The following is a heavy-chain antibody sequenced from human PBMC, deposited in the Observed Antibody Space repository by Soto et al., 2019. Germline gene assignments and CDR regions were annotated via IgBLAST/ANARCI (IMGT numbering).Heavy chain of an antibody. CDR3: ARLKSYYDSRGSSDY. J-gene: IGHJ4*02. V-gene: IGHV1-2*02. D-gene: IGHD3-22*01. CDR1: GYTFTGYY. CDR2: INPNNGDT. Sequence: GASVKVSCKASGYTFTGYYIYWLRQAPGQGLEWMGWINPNNGDTNYAQKFQGRVTMTRDSSISTAYLEPSRLRSDDTAIYYCARLKSYYDSRGSSDYWGQGTLVTVSS.